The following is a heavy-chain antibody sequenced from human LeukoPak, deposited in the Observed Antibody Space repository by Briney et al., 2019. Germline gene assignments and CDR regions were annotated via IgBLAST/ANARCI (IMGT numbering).Heavy chain of an antibody. J-gene: IGHJ4*02. D-gene: IGHD5-24*01. CDR1: GFTFSSYE. V-gene: IGHV3-48*03. Sequence: PGGSLRLSCAASGFTFSSYEMNWVRQAPGKGLEWVSYISSSGSTIYYADSVKGRFTISRDNAKNSLYLQMNSLRAEDTAVYYCARGDGYDEIPFDHWGQGTLVTVSS. CDR2: ISSSGSTI. CDR3: ARGDGYDEIPFDH.